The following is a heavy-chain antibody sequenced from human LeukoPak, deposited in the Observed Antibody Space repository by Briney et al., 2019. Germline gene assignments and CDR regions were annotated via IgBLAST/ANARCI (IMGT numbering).Heavy chain of an antibody. Sequence: PGGSLRLSCAASGFTFSSYGMHWVRQAPGKGLEWVAVIWYDGSNKYYADSVKGRFTISRDNSKNTLYLQMNSLRAEDTAVYYCARDLKPIAVAGTYITDYWGQGTLVTVSS. V-gene: IGHV3-30*19. CDR2: IWYDGSNK. D-gene: IGHD6-19*01. CDR3: ARDLKPIAVAGTYITDY. CDR1: GFTFSSYG. J-gene: IGHJ4*02.